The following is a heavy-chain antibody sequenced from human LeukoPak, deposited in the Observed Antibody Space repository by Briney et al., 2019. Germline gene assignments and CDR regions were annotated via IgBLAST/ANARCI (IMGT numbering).Heavy chain of an antibody. J-gene: IGHJ6*03. D-gene: IGHD6-19*01. CDR1: GYTFTSYG. Sequence: ASVKVPCKASGYTFTSYGISWVRQAPGQGLEWMGWISAYNGNTNYAQKLQGRVTMTTDTSTSTAYMELRSLRSDDTAVYYCARGSGQWLVYYYMDVWGKGTTVTISS. CDR2: ISAYNGNT. CDR3: ARGSGQWLVYYYMDV. V-gene: IGHV1-18*01.